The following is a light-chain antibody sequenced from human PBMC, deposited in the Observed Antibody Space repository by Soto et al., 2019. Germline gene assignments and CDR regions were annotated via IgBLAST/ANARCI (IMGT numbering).Light chain of an antibody. CDR1: PSVPNF. Sequence: EIVLTQSPATLSLSPGDRATLSCRASPSVPNFLAWYQQKPGQAPRLLIYGAFNRATDIPARFSGSGSGTDFTLTISSLEPEDSAIYYCQQRNVWPPVTFGLGTRLEI. CDR3: QQRNVWPPVT. CDR2: GAF. J-gene: IGKJ5*01. V-gene: IGKV3-11*01.